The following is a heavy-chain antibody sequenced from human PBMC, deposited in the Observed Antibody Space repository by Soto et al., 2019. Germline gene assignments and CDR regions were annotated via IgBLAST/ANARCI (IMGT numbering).Heavy chain of an antibody. CDR2: IYTSGST. CDR3: ARVCRSSWYPAFDI. D-gene: IGHD6-13*01. J-gene: IGHJ3*02. V-gene: IGHV4-4*07. CDR1: GGSISSYY. Sequence: SETLSLTCTVSGGSISSYYWSWIRQPAGKGLEWIGRIYTSGSTNYNPSLKSRVAMSVDTSKNQFSLKLSSVTAADTAVYYCARVCRSSWYPAFDIWGQGTMVTVSS.